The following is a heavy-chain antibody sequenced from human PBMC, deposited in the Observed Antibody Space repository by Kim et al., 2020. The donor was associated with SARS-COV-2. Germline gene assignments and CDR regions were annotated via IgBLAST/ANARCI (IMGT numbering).Heavy chain of an antibody. D-gene: IGHD1-26*01. CDR3: ERSYGGSYLDAFDI. J-gene: IGHJ3*02. V-gene: IGHV3-30*01. Sequence: ADSVEGRLTISRDNSKNTLYLQMNSLRAEDTAVYYCERSYGGSYLDAFDIWGQGTMVTVSS.